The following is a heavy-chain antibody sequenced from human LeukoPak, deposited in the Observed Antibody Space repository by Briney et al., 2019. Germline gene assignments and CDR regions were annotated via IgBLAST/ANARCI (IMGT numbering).Heavy chain of an antibody. CDR2: IRGSGGGT. CDR1: GITFSTYA. CDR3: TRDPNGDYVGAFDM. V-gene: IGHV3-23*01. Sequence: WGSLRLSCAASGITFSTYAMTWVRQAPGKGLEWVSSIRGSGGGTDYADSVKGRFTISRDNTRDTLFLQMNSLRAEDTALYYCTRDPNGDYVGAFDMWGPGTMVTVSS. D-gene: IGHD4-17*01. J-gene: IGHJ3*02.